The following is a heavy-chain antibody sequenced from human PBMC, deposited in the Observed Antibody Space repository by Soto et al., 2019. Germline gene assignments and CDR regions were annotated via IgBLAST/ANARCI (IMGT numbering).Heavy chain of an antibody. V-gene: IGHV3-23*01. J-gene: IGHJ6*02. CDR3: AKTMGYCSGASCYRYYYYGMDV. CDR2: ISGSGGST. D-gene: IGHD2-15*01. CDR1: GFTFSSYA. Sequence: WSLRLSCAASGFTFSSYAMSWVRQAPGKGLEWVSAISGSGGSTYYADSVKGRFTISRDNSKNTLYLQMNSLRAEDTAVYYCAKTMGYCSGASCYRYYYYGMDVWGQGTTVTVSS.